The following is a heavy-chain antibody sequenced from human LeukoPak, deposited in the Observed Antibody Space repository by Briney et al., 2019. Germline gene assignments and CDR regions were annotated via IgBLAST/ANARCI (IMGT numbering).Heavy chain of an antibody. CDR3: ARVRTRITLSGSYGWFDP. CDR2: IHYSGST. J-gene: IGHJ5*02. Sequence: SETLSLTCTVSGGSISSSSYYWGWIRQPPGKGLEWIGSIHYSGSTNYNPSLKSRVTISVDTSKNQFSLKLSSVTAADTAVYYCARVRTRITLSGSYGWFDPWGQGTLVTVSS. CDR1: GGSISSSSYY. D-gene: IGHD3-10*01. V-gene: IGHV4-39*07.